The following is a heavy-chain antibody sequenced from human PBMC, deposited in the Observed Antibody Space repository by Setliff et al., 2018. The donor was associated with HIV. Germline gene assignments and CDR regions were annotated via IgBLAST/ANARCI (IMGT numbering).Heavy chain of an antibody. CDR1: GDSVSSRGYY. CDR2: IYYSGST. D-gene: IGHD1-1*01. J-gene: IGHJ4*02. CDR3: AQLGMVDDFDY. Sequence: SETLSLTCTVSGDSVSSRGYYWSWIRQPPGKGLEWIGYIYYSGSTNYNPSLKSRVTISVDTSKNHFSLKLRSVTAADTAVYYCAQLGMVDDFDYWGQGTLVTAPQ. V-gene: IGHV4-61*03.